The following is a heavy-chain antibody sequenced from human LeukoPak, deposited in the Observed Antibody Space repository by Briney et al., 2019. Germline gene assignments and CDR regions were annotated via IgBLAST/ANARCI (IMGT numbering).Heavy chain of an antibody. CDR2: INPNSGGT. J-gene: IGHJ3*02. V-gene: IGHV1-2*02. D-gene: IGHD1-26*01. Sequence: ASVKVSCKASRYTFAGYYMHWVRQAPGQGLEWMGWINPNSGGTNYAQKFQGRVTMTRDTSTSTVYMELSSLRSDDTAVYYCATGGRWELPRPYAFEIWGQGTMVTVSS. CDR3: ATGGRWELPRPYAFEI. CDR1: RYTFAGYY.